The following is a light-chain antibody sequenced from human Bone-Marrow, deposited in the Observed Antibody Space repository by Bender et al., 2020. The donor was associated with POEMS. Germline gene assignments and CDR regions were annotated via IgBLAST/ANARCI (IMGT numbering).Light chain of an antibody. Sequence: QSVLTQPPSVSGNPGQRVTIFCSGSSSNVGSNYVYWYQQFPGTAPQLLIYRNNQRPSGVPDRFSGSKSGTSASLAVSGLRSEDEADYYCATWDDSLSGRVFGGGTKVTVL. J-gene: IGLJ3*02. V-gene: IGLV1-47*01. CDR3: ATWDDSLSGRV. CDR1: SSNVGSNY. CDR2: RNN.